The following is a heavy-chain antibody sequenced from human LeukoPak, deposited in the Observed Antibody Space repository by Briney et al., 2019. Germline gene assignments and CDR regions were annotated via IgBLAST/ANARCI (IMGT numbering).Heavy chain of an antibody. D-gene: IGHD4-23*01. CDR2: VDPEDGET. Sequence: ASVKVSCKVSGYTFTDYYMHWVQQAPGKGLEWVGLVDPEDGETIYAEKFQGRVTITADTSTDTAYMELSSLRSEDTAVYYCATAGRYGGSYFDYWGQGTLVTVSS. CDR3: ATAGRYGGSYFDY. J-gene: IGHJ4*02. V-gene: IGHV1-69-2*01. CDR1: GYTFTDYY.